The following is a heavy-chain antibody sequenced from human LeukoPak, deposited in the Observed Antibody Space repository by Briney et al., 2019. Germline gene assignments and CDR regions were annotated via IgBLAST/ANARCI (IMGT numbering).Heavy chain of an antibody. CDR1: GYTFTGYY. V-gene: IGHV1-2*06. CDR2: INPNSGGT. J-gene: IGHJ6*02. CDR3: ARYCSSTSCGYYYYGMDV. D-gene: IGHD2-2*01. Sequence: ASVKVSCKASGYTFTGYYMHWVRQAPGQGLEWMGRINPNSGGTNYAQKFQGRVTMIRDTSISTAYMELRSLRSDDTAVYYCARYCSSTSCGYYYYGMDVWGQGTTVTVSS.